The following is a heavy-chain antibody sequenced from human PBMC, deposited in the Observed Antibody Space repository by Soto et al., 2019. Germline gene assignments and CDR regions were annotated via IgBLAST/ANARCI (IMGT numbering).Heavy chain of an antibody. J-gene: IGHJ6*03. CDR3: ARSWQRYSGYRGYYYYYMDV. CDR1: GGSISSYY. Sequence: QVQLQESGPGLVKPSETLSLTCTVSGGSISSYYWSWIRQPPGEGLEWIGYIYYSGSTNYNPSLKSRVTLSVDTSKNQFSLKLSSVTAADTAVYYCARSWQRYSGYRGYYYYYMDVWGKGTTVTVSS. D-gene: IGHD5-12*01. CDR2: IYYSGST. V-gene: IGHV4-59*08.